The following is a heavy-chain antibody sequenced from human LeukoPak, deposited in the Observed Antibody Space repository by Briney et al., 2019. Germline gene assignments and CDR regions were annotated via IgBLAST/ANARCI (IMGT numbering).Heavy chain of an antibody. CDR3: AREGDSASYPPWVDY. CDR2: IWYDGSNK. Sequence: GGSLRLSCAASGFTFSSYGMHWVRQAPGKGLEWVAVIWYDGSNKNYADSVKGRFTISRDNSKNTLYLQMNSLRVEDTAVYYCAREGDSASYPPWVDYWGQGTLVTVSS. J-gene: IGHJ4*02. D-gene: IGHD3-10*01. V-gene: IGHV3-33*01. CDR1: GFTFSSYG.